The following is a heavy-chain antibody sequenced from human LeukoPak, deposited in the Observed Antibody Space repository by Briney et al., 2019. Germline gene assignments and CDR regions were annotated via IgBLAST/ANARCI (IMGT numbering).Heavy chain of an antibody. CDR1: GFIFSDYS. V-gene: IGHV3-23*01. D-gene: IGHD6-13*01. CDR2: ISGSGGSK. Sequence: GGSLRLSCAASGFIFSDYSLNWVRQAPGKGLEWISAISGSGGSKYYGDSVKGRFTISRDTSTNTLYLQLNSLRVDDTAVYFCAKEWRFSSSWYQYYFDYWGQGTLVTVSS. J-gene: IGHJ4*02. CDR3: AKEWRFSSSWYQYYFDY.